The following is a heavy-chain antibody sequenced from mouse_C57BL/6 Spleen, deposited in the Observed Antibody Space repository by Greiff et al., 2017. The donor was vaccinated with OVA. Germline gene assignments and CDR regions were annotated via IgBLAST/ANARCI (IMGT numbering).Heavy chain of an antibody. D-gene: IGHD1-1*01. Sequence: VQLKQSGPELVKPGASVKMSCKASGYTFTDYNMHWVKQSHGKSLEWIGYINPNNGGTSYNQKFKGKATLTVNKSSSTAYMELRSLTSEDSAVYYCARKPSNYYGSSYAMDYWGQGTSVTVSS. CDR1: GYTFTDYN. CDR3: ARKPSNYYGSSYAMDY. CDR2: INPNNGGT. V-gene: IGHV1-22*01. J-gene: IGHJ4*01.